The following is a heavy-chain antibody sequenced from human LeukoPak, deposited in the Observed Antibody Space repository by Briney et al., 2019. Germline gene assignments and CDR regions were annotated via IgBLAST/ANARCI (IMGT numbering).Heavy chain of an antibody. CDR2: ISYDGSNK. Sequence: GGSLRLSCAASGFTFSSYAMHWVRQAPGKGLEWVAVISYDGSNKYYADSVKGRFTISRDNSKNTLYLQMNSLRAEDTAVYYCAREWWELRGRCFDYWGQGTLVTVSS. CDR1: GFTFSSYA. D-gene: IGHD1-26*01. V-gene: IGHV3-30-3*01. CDR3: AREWWELRGRCFDY. J-gene: IGHJ4*02.